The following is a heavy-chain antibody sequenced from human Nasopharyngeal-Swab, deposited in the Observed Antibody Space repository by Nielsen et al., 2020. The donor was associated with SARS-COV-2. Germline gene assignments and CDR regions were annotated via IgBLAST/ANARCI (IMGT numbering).Heavy chain of an antibody. CDR1: GFTSSSYC. J-gene: IGHJ4*02. Sequence: WGPWTLSCAASGFTSSSYCMIWVRQAPAKGLEWVANIKQDGSEKYYVDSVKGRFTISRDNAKNSLYLKMNSLRAEDTAVYYCASSHYDFWSGYYLGVDYWGQGTLVTVSS. D-gene: IGHD3-3*01. CDR3: ASSHYDFWSGYYLGVDY. V-gene: IGHV3-7*01. CDR2: IKQDGSEK.